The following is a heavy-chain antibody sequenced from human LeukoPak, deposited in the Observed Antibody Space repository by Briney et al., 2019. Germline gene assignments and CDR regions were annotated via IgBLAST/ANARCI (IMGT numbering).Heavy chain of an antibody. CDR2: FDPEDGET. CDR1: GYTLTKLS. J-gene: IGHJ5*02. D-gene: IGHD3-3*01. Sequence: ASVTVSCKASGYTLTKLSMHWVRQAPGKRLEWMGGFDPEDGETIYAQKLQGRVTMTQDTSTDTASMELSNLRSEDTAVYYCSTAALLSVYSSNWFHP. V-gene: IGHV1-24*01. CDR3: STAALLSVYSSNWFHP.